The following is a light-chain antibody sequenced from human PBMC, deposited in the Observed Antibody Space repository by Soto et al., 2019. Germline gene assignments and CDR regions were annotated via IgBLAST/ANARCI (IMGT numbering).Light chain of an antibody. V-gene: IGKV1-27*01. CDR3: QKYNIAPLT. J-gene: IGKJ3*01. Sequence: DIQMTQSPSSLSASVGDRVTITCRASQGISNYLAWYQQKPGKLPKLLIYEASTLQSGVPSRFSGSGFGTDFTRTISCLQPEDVAAYYCQKYNIAPLTFCPWTKVDIK. CDR2: EAS. CDR1: QGISNY.